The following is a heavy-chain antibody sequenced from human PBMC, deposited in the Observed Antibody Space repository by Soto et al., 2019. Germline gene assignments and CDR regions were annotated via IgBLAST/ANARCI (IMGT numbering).Heavy chain of an antibody. CDR3: ARAGGDSGYDYYYYGIDV. V-gene: IGHV4-59*01. CDR1: GGSISTYY. Sequence: PSETLSLTCTVSGGSISTYYWNWIRQTPGKGLEWIGYIHHSGSTNYNPSLKSRVTISVDTSKNQFSLKLSSVTAADTAVYYCARAGGDSGYDYYYYGIDVWGQGTTVTVSS. CDR2: IHHSGST. J-gene: IGHJ6*02. D-gene: IGHD5-12*01.